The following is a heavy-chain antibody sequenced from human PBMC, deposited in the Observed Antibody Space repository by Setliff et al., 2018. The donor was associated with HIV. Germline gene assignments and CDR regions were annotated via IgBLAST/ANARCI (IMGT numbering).Heavy chain of an antibody. CDR3: ARDLSISNPYYDILTGPGVY. J-gene: IGHJ4*02. D-gene: IGHD3-9*01. V-gene: IGHV1-18*01. CDR1: GGTFSSYA. CDR2: ISAYNGNT. Sequence: ASVKVSCKASGGTFSSYAISWVRQAPGQGLEWMGWISAYNGNTNYAQNLQDRVTMTTDTSTSTVYMELSSLRSEDTAVYYCARDLSISNPYYDILTGPGVYWGQGTLVTVSS.